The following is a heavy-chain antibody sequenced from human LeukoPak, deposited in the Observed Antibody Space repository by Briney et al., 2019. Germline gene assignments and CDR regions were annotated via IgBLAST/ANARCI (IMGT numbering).Heavy chain of an antibody. D-gene: IGHD1-26*01. CDR3: ARQSGGYSGLYFFHY. V-gene: IGHV4-4*09. J-gene: IGHJ4*02. CDR2: IYTSGST. CDR1: GGSISNYY. Sequence: SETLSLTCTVSGGSISNYYWSWIRQPPGKGLEWIGYIYTSGSTNYNPSLKSRVTISVDTSKNQFSLKLTSVTAADTAVYYCARQSGGYSGLYFFHYWGQGTLVTVSS.